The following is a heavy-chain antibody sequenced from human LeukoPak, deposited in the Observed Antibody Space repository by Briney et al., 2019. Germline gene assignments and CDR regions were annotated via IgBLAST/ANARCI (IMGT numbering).Heavy chain of an antibody. J-gene: IGHJ4*02. Sequence: SVKVSCKASGYTFTTYYMHWVRQAPGQGLEWMGRIIPILGIANYAQKFQGRVTITADKSTSTAYMELSSLRSEDTAVYYCCSTGATLDYWGQGTLVTVSS. D-gene: IGHD1-26*01. CDR2: IIPILGIA. CDR3: CSTGATLDY. CDR1: GYTFTTYY. V-gene: IGHV1-69*02.